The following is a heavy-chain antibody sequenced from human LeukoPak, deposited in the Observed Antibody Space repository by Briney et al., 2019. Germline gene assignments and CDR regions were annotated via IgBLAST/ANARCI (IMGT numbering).Heavy chain of an antibody. D-gene: IGHD3-9*01. V-gene: IGHV1-2*06. Sequence: ASVKVSCKASGYTFTGYYMHWVRQAPGQGLEWMGRINPNNGATNYAQKLQGRVTITGDTSISTAYMELSSLRSEDTAVYFCARTAYDILTGEIHNWFDPWGQGTLVTVSS. CDR2: INPNNGAT. CDR1: GYTFTGYY. J-gene: IGHJ5*02. CDR3: ARTAYDILTGEIHNWFDP.